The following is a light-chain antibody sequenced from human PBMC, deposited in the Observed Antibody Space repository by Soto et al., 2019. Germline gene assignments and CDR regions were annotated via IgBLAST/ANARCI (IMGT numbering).Light chain of an antibody. CDR3: QTWGTGIVV. J-gene: IGLJ2*01. CDR2: LNSDGSH. CDR1: SGHSSDA. Sequence: QPVLTQSPSASASLGASVKLTCTLSSGHSSDAIAWHQQQPEKGPRFLMNLNSDGSHTKGGGIPDRFSGSSSGAERYLTISSLQSEDEADYYCQTWGTGIVVFGGGTKLTVL. V-gene: IGLV4-69*01.